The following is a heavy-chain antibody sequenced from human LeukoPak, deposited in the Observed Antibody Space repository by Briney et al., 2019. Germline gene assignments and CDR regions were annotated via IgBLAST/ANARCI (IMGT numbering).Heavy chain of an antibody. Sequence: SETLSLTCTVSGGSISSSSYYWGWIRQPPGKGLEGIGCNYYSGSNYYNASLKSRVTISVDTSKNQFSLKLSSVTAADTAVYYCAITPEDTAMVTGWFDPWGQGTLVTVSS. CDR2: NYYSGSN. CDR3: AITPEDTAMVTGWFDP. CDR1: GGSISSSSYY. J-gene: IGHJ5*02. V-gene: IGHV4-39*01. D-gene: IGHD5-18*01.